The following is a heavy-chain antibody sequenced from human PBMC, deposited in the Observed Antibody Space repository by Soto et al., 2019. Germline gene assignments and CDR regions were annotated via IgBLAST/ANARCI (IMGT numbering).Heavy chain of an antibody. D-gene: IGHD3-3*01. CDR2: IYYSGST. CDR3: ARDKRIAIFGEGVRDRKYYYYGLDV. CDR1: GGSINNYY. Sequence: QVQLQESGPGLVKPSETLSLTCTVSGGSINNYYWTWIRQPPGKGLEWIGNIYYSGSTNYNPSLKSRVTISVDTSKNQFSLKLSSVTAADTAVYYCARDKRIAIFGEGVRDRKYYYYGLDVWGQGTTVTVSS. J-gene: IGHJ6*02. V-gene: IGHV4-59*01.